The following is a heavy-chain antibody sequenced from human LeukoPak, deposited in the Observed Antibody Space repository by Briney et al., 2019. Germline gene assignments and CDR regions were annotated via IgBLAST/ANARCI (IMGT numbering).Heavy chain of an antibody. CDR1: GGSISSYY. D-gene: IGHD3-22*01. Sequence: SETLSLTCTVSGGSISSYYWSWIRQPPGKGLEWIGYIYYSGSTNYNPSLKSRVIISVDTSKNQFSLKLSSVTAADTAVYYCARGYYDSSVLDPWGQGTLVTVSS. CDR2: IYYSGST. CDR3: ARGYYDSSVLDP. J-gene: IGHJ5*02. V-gene: IGHV4-59*01.